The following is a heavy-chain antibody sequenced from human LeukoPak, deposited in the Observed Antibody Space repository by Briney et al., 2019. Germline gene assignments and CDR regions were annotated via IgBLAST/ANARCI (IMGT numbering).Heavy chain of an antibody. Sequence: PSETLSLTCTVPGGSIGGNSYWSWIRQPPGKGPEWIGHISNSGSTYYSPSLSSRVTISLDTSKNQFSLKLRSVTAADTAVYYCARGGASSIPLDYWGRGTLVTVSS. CDR1: GGSIGGNSY. J-gene: IGHJ4*02. D-gene: IGHD1-26*01. CDR2: ISNSGST. CDR3: ARGGASSIPLDY. V-gene: IGHV4-61*01.